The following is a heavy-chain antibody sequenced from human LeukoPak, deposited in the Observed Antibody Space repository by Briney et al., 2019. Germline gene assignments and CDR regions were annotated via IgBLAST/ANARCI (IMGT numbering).Heavy chain of an antibody. D-gene: IGHD3-10*01. CDR1: GYTFTGYY. Sequence: ASVKVFCKASGYTFTGYYIHWVRQAPGQGLEWMGGLNPDTGSTNYAQKFEARVIMTRDTSINTAYMELRRLRYDDTAMYFCARESFSGSGGLNWFAPWGQGTLVTVSA. CDR3: ARESFSGSGGLNWFAP. CDR2: LNPDTGST. J-gene: IGHJ5*02. V-gene: IGHV1-2*02.